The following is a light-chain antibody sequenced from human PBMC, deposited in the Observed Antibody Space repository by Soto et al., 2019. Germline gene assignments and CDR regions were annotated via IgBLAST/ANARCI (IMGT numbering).Light chain of an antibody. V-gene: IGKV3-15*01. Sequence: EIVMTQSPATLSVSPGERATLSCSASQSVSRNLAWYQQKPGQAPRRLIYGASTRATGIPARFSGSGSGTELTLTISSLQSEDFAVSYCQQYNNWPYTFGQGTKLEIK. CDR1: QSVSRN. CDR2: GAS. J-gene: IGKJ2*01. CDR3: QQYNNWPYT.